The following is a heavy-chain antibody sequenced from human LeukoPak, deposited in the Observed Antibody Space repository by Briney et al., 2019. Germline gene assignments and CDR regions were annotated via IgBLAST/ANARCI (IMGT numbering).Heavy chain of an antibody. CDR3: AVVHGRGYGFDY. V-gene: IGHV3-21*01. CDR2: ISSSSSCI. Sequence: PGGSLRLSCAASGFTFSSYSMNWVRQAPGKGLEWVSSISSSSSCIYYADSVKGRFTISRDNAKNSLYLQMNSLRAEDTAVYYCAVVHGRGYGFDYWGQGTLVTVSS. CDR1: GFTFSSYS. D-gene: IGHD5-12*01. J-gene: IGHJ4*02.